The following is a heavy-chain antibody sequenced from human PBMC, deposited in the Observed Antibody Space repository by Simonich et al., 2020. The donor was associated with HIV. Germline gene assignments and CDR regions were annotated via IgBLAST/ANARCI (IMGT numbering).Heavy chain of an antibody. CDR3: ASGGSISSVWADDY. Sequence: QVQLVESGGGVVQPGRSLRLSCAASGFTFSSYAMHWVRQAPGKGREGVAVKSYDGSNKYYSDSVKGRFTISRDNSKNTLYLQMNSLRAEDTAVYYCASGGSISSVWADDYWGQGTLVTVSS. CDR2: KSYDGSNK. J-gene: IGHJ4*02. D-gene: IGHD3-16*01. V-gene: IGHV3-30*07. CDR1: GFTFSSYA.